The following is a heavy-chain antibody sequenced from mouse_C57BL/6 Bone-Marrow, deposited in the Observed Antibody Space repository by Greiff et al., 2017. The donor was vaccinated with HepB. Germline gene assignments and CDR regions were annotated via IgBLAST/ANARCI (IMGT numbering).Heavy chain of an antibody. J-gene: IGHJ1*03. V-gene: IGHV1-75*01. D-gene: IGHD1-1*01. CDR3: ARWVTTVVVRYFDV. CDR2: IFPGSGST. CDR1: GYTFTDYY. Sequence: VKLMESGPELVKPGASVKISCKASGYTFTDYYINWVKQRPGQGLEWIGWIFPGSGSTYYNEKFKGKATLTVDKSSSTAYMLLSSLTSEDSAVYFCARWVTTVVVRYFDVWGTGTTVTVSS.